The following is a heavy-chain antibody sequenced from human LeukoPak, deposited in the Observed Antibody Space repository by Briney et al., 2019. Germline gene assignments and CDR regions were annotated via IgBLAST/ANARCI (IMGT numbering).Heavy chain of an antibody. CDR2: ISPTGSTT. J-gene: IGHJ4*02. CDR1: GFSFSGHW. D-gene: IGHD6-6*01. Sequence: GGSLRLSCIASGFSFSGHWMHWARRLPGKGLVWVSRISPTGSTTSYADSVKGRFTVSRDNAKNTLYLQVNNLGAEDTAVYYCARGPNSNWSGLDFWGQGTLLTVSS. CDR3: ARGPNSNWSGLDF. V-gene: IGHV3-74*01.